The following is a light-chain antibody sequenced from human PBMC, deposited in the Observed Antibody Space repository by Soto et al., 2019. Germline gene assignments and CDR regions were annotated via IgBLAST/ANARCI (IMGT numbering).Light chain of an antibody. J-gene: IGLJ2*01. CDR2: DNN. CDR3: ATWDGILTGEV. V-gene: IGLV1-51*01. Sequence: QSVLTQPPSVSAAPGQKVTISCSGSSSDIGNNYVSWYQQLPGTAPKLLIYDNNKRPSGIPDRFSGSKSGTSGTLDITGLQTGDEADYYCATWDGILTGEVFGGGTKLTVL. CDR1: SSDIGNNY.